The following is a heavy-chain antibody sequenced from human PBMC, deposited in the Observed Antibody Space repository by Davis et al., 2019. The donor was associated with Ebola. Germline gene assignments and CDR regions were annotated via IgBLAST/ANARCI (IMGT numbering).Heavy chain of an antibody. CDR1: GYTFTSYD. CDR2: IAPSSGAT. D-gene: IGHD1-26*01. Sequence: ASVKVSCKASGYTFTSYDINWVRQATGQGLEWMGWIAPSSGATHFAQKFQGRVTVTRDTSISTAYMELSSLRSDDSALYYCARDSGGYSYPCDYWGQGTLVTVSS. V-gene: IGHV1-2*02. J-gene: IGHJ4*02. CDR3: ARDSGGYSYPCDY.